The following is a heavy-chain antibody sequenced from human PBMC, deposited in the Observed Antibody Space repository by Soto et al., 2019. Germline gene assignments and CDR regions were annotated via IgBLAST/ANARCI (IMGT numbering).Heavy chain of an antibody. J-gene: IGHJ6*02. CDR2: IYYTGST. V-gene: IGHV4-59*01. CDR1: GDSITSYY. CDR3: ARAPLYYENSGLLDPYYGMDV. Sequence: SETLSLTCSVSGDSITSYYWSWIRQPPGKGLEWIAYIYYTGSTNYNPSLKSRVTLSVDTSRNQLSLKLTSVTAADTAVYYCARAPLYYENSGLLDPYYGMDVWGQGTTVTVSS. D-gene: IGHD3-22*01.